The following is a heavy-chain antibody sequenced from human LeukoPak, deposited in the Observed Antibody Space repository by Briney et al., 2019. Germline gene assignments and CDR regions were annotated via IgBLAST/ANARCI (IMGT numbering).Heavy chain of an antibody. CDR2: ISNHNGNT. D-gene: IGHD4-23*01. J-gene: IGHJ4*02. Sequence: ASVKVSCKTSGFTFSAYGIAWGRQAPGHGPEWMGWISNHNGNTHYAQKFQGRITVTTDISTGTASMELRSLKSDDTAVYYCTRGVAVATAYYFDYWGRGTLVTVAS. CDR1: GFTFSAYG. CDR3: TRGVAVATAYYFDY. V-gene: IGHV1-18*01.